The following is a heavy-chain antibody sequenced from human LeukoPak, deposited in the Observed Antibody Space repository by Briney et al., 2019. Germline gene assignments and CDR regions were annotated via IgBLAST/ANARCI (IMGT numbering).Heavy chain of an antibody. V-gene: IGHV3-7*01. D-gene: IGHD6-19*01. CDR2: IKQDGSEK. CDR3: ASGYSSGPVY. J-gene: IGHJ4*02. Sequence: GGSLRLSCAASGFTFSNFWMSWVRQAPGKGLEWVANIKQDGSEKYYVDSVKGRFIISRDNAKNSLYLQMNSLRAEDTAVYYCASGYSSGPVYWGQGNLVTVSS. CDR1: GFTFSNFW.